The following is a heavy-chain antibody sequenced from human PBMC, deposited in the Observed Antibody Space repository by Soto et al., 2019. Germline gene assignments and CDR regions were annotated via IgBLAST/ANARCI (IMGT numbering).Heavy chain of an antibody. CDR3: AKELNFDSDAFDI. CDR2: ISYDGSNK. D-gene: IGHD3-3*01. V-gene: IGHV3-30*18. CDR1: GFTFSSYG. Sequence: GGSLRLSCAASGFTFSSYGMHWVRQAPGKGLEWVAVISYDGSNKYYADSVKGRFTISRDNSKNTLYLQMNSLRAEDTAVYYCAKELNFDSDAFDIWGQGTMVTVSS. J-gene: IGHJ3*02.